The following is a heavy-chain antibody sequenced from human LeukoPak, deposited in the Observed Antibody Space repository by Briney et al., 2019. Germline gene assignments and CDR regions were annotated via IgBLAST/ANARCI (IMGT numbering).Heavy chain of an antibody. CDR2: ISAYNGNT. J-gene: IGHJ6*02. Sequence: ASVKVSCKASGYTFTSYGISWVRQAPGQGLEWMGWISAYNGNTNYAQKLQGRVTMTTDTSTSTAYMELRSLRSEDTAVYYCARDGSRSSWYPPTYYYYGMDVWGQGTTVTVSS. CDR1: GYTFTSYG. D-gene: IGHD6-13*01. V-gene: IGHV1-18*01. CDR3: ARDGSRSSWYPPTYYYYGMDV.